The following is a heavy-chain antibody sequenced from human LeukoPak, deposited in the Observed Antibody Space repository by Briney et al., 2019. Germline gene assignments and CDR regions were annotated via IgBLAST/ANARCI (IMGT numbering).Heavy chain of an antibody. CDR3: ASVSMVRGVIKSFDY. V-gene: IGHV4-39*07. D-gene: IGHD3-10*01. CDR1: GGSISSSSYY. CDR2: IYYSGST. J-gene: IGHJ4*02. Sequence: SETLSLTCTVSGGSISSSSYYWGWIRQPPGKGREWIGSIYYSGSTYYNPSLKSRVTISVDTSKNQFSLKLSSVTAADTAVYYCASVSMVRGVIKSFDYWGQGTLVTVSS.